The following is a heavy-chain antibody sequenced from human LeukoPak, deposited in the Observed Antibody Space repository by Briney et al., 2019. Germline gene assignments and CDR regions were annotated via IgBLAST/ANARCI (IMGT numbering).Heavy chain of an antibody. V-gene: IGHV3-23*01. Sequence: PGGSLRLSCADSGFTFSSYAMSWVRQAPGKGLEWVSAISGSGGSTYYADSVQGRFTISRDNSKNTLYLQMNSLRAEDTAVYYCAKGRFWSGSPSFDYWGQGTLVTVSS. D-gene: IGHD3-3*01. CDR3: AKGRFWSGSPSFDY. J-gene: IGHJ4*02. CDR2: ISGSGGST. CDR1: GFTFSSYA.